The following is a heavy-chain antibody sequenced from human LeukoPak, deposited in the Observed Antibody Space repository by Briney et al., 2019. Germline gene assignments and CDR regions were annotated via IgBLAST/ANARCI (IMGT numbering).Heavy chain of an antibody. J-gene: IGHJ4*02. CDR3: AKDMDYDILTGYDIFDY. CDR2: INHSGST. D-gene: IGHD3-9*01. CDR1: GGSFSGYY. Sequence: SETLSLTCAVYGGSFSGYYWSWIRQPPGKGLEWIGEINHSGSTNYNPSLKSRVTISVDTSKNQFSLKLSSVTAADTAVYYCAKDMDYDILTGYDIFDYWGQGTLVTVSS. V-gene: IGHV4-34*01.